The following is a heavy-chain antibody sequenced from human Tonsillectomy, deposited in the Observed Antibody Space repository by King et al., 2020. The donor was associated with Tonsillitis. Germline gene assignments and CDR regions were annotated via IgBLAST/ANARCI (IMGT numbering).Heavy chain of an antibody. CDR2: VSGRAT. Sequence: VQLVESGGGLVQPGGSLGLSCAASGFTFDNYAMSWVRQAPGKGLEWVSAVSGRATYYTDSVKGRFTISRDNSNNKLLLQMHSLRAEDTAVYYCARLVRHDYDSSGYYHFAAWGQGTLVTVSS. D-gene: IGHD3-22*01. J-gene: IGHJ1*01. V-gene: IGHV3-23*04. CDR1: GFTFDNYA. CDR3: ARLVRHDYDSSGYYHFAA.